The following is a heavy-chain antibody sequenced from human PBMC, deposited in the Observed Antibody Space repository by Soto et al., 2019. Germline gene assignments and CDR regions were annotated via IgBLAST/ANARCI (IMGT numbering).Heavy chain of an antibody. CDR1: GFTFSSYA. Sequence: GGSLRLSCAASGFTFSSYAMSWVRQAPGKGLEWVSAISGSGGSTYYADSVKGRFTISRDNSKNTLYLQMNSLRAEDTAVYYCAKVFEPRYCSGGSCYFFDYWGQGTLVTVSS. D-gene: IGHD2-15*01. CDR2: ISGSGGST. CDR3: AKVFEPRYCSGGSCYFFDY. J-gene: IGHJ4*02. V-gene: IGHV3-23*01.